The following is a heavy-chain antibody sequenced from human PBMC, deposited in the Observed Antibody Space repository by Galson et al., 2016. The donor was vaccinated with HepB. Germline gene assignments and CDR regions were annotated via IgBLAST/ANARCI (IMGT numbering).Heavy chain of an antibody. CDR2: ISHDGSNK. D-gene: IGHD1-26*01. CDR1: GFTFSTYA. CDR3: ARDQWASGMDV. V-gene: IGHV3-30-3*01. J-gene: IGHJ6*02. Sequence: SVRLSCAVSGFTFSTYAMHRVRQSPGKGLEWVAVISHDGSNKFYADSVKGRFTISRDSSKNTLFLQMNSLRAEDTAIFYCARDQWASGMDVWGQGTTVTVS.